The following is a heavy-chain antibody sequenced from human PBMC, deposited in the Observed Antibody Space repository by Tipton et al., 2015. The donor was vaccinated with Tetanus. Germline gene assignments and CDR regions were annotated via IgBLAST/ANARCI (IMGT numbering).Heavy chain of an antibody. V-gene: IGHV4-34*01. Sequence: TLSLTCAVYGGSLSRYYWTWIRQPPGKGLEWIGEVDDSGSTNYNPSLKSRVTMSLDTSKNQFSVRLTSVTAADTAVYYCARANNEFPKKGPFDSWGQGSLVIVSS. CDR1: GGSLSRYY. CDR2: VDDSGST. D-gene: IGHD1-1*01. CDR3: ARANNEFPKKGPFDS. J-gene: IGHJ4*02.